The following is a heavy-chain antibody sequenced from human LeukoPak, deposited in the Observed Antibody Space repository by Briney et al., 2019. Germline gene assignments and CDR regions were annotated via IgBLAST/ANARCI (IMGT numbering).Heavy chain of an antibody. D-gene: IGHD3-10*01. CDR2: INPDSGGT. V-gene: IGHV1-2*02. J-gene: IGHJ4*02. CDR3: ARFAVVITNDY. CDR1: EYSFTGYF. Sequence: DSVKVSCKASEYSFTGYFMHWVRQAPGQGLEWMGWINPDSGGTKYAQKFQGRVTMARDTSTSTAYMELSGLTSDDTAVYYCARFAVVITNDYWGQGTLVTVSS.